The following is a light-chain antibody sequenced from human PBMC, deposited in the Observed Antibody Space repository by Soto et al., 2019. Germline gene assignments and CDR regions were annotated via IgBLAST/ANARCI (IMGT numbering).Light chain of an antibody. J-gene: IGKJ1*01. Sequence: DIQMTQSPSTLSASVGDRVTITCRASQRISTWLAWYQQKPGKAPKLLIYDASSLQSGVPSRFSGSGSGTEFTLTISSLQPDDFVTYYCQQYNSYSLTVGQGTKVEIK. CDR1: QRISTW. CDR3: QQYNSYSLT. V-gene: IGKV1-5*01. CDR2: DAS.